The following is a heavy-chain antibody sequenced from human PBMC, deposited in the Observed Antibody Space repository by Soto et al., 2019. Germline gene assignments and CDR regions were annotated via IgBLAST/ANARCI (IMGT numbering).Heavy chain of an antibody. CDR3: ATPSGSLLY. Sequence: PSETLSLTCAVSGYSISSGYYWGWIRQPPGKGLEWIGSIYHSGRTYYNPSLKSRLTISLDTSKNQFSLTLTSVTAAATALYFCATPSGSLLYWGPGTLLNVSS. J-gene: IGHJ4*02. CDR1: GYSISSGYY. V-gene: IGHV4-38-2*01. CDR2: IYHSGRT. D-gene: IGHD1-26*01.